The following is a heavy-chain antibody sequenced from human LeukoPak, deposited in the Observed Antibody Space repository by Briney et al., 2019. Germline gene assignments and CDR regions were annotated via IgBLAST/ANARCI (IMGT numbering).Heavy chain of an antibody. V-gene: IGHV4-34*01. J-gene: IGHJ4*01. CDR1: GGXFSGYY. D-gene: IGHD3-10*01. CDR2: INHSGST. Sequence: PSETLSLTCAVYGGXFSGYYCTWIRQPPGKGLEWIGEINHSGSTNYIPSLKSRVTISLDTSKNQFSLKLSSVTAADTAVYFCAANQLRSMVRGRVYWGQGTLVTVSS. CDR3: AANQLRSMVRGRVY.